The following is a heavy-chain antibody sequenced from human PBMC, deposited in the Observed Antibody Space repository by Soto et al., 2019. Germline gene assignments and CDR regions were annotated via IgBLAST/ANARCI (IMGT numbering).Heavy chain of an antibody. D-gene: IGHD5-12*01. CDR1: GFTFSSYG. J-gene: IGHJ4*02. CDR2: IWYDGSNK. V-gene: IGHV3-33*01. Sequence: QVQLVESGGGVVQPGRSLRLSCAASGFTFSSYGMHWVRQAPGKGLEWVAVIWYDGSNKYYADSVKGRFTISRDNSKNTMYLQMNSLRAEDTAVYYCERGVEMATISVFDYWGQGTLVTVSS. CDR3: ERGVEMATISVFDY.